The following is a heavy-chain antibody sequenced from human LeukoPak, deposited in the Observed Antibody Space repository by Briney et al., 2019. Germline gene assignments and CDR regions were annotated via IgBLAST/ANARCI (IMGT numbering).Heavy chain of an antibody. D-gene: IGHD1-26*01. J-gene: IGHJ5*02. V-gene: IGHV1-24*01. CDR3: ATDYVSWELRGSFDP. CDR2: FDPEDGET. Sequence: ASVKVSCKVSGYTLTELSMHWVRQAPGKGLEWMGGFDPEDGETIYAQKFQGRVTMTEDTSTDTAYMELSSLRSEDTAVYYCATDYVSWELRGSFDPWGQGTLVTASS. CDR1: GYTLTELS.